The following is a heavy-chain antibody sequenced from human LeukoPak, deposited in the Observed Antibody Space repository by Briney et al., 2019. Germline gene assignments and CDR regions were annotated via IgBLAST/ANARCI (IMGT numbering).Heavy chain of an antibody. CDR3: AKSGRTSCSTSCYYFDY. V-gene: IGHV3-23*01. CDR1: GFTFSSYA. D-gene: IGHD2-2*01. CDR2: ISASGAST. Sequence: GGSLRLSCAASGFTFSSYAMSWVRQAPGKGLEWVSAISASGASTYYADSVKGRFTISRDNSKNTLYLQMNSLRADDTAVYYCAKSGRTSCSTSCYYFDYWGQGTLVAVSS. J-gene: IGHJ4*02.